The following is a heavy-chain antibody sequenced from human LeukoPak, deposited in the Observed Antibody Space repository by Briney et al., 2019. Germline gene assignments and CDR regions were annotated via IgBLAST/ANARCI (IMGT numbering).Heavy chain of an antibody. J-gene: IGHJ4*02. V-gene: IGHV3-7*01. D-gene: IGHD3-10*01. CDR3: AKVAKYYYGSETYYFFEH. CDR1: GFIFSSYW. Sequence: GGSLRLSCAASGFIFSSYWMSWVRQTPEKTLEWVANIKPDGTEKYYVESVKGRFTISRDNAKNSLYLQMNSLRVEDTAVYYCAKVAKYYYGSETYYFFEHWGQGTPVTASS. CDR2: IKPDGTEK.